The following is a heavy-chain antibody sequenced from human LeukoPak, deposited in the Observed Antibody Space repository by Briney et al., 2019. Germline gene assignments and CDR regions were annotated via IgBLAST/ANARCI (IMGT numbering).Heavy chain of an antibody. V-gene: IGHV4-31*03. CDR3: ARLYSGYYYYGMDV. Sequence: SSQTLSLTCTVSGGSISSGGYYWSWIRQHPGKGLEWIGYIYYSGSTYYNPSLKSRVTISVDTSKNQFSLKLSSVTAADTAVYYCARLYSGYYYYGMDVWGQGTTVTVSS. J-gene: IGHJ6*02. D-gene: IGHD5-12*01. CDR2: IYYSGST. CDR1: GGSISSGGYY.